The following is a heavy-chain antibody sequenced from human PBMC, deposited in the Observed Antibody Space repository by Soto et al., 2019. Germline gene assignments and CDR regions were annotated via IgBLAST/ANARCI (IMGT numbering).Heavy chain of an antibody. CDR1: GFSLSSSGVG. Sequence: QITLRESGPTLVKPTQTLTLTCTFSGFSLSSSGVGVGWIRQPPGKALEWLAFIYWDDDKRYSPSLKSRLTXXTXXSKNQVVLTMTNMDPVDTATYYCAPRPIVVAGTRGFAWFDPWGQGTLVTVSS. D-gene: IGHD6-19*01. J-gene: IGHJ5*02. CDR2: IYWDDDK. CDR3: APRPIVVAGTRGFAWFDP. V-gene: IGHV2-5*02.